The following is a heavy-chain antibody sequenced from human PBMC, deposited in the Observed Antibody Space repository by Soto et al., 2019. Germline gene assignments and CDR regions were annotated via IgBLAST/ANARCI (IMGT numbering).Heavy chain of an antibody. D-gene: IGHD6-6*01. J-gene: IGHJ6*04. CDR3: ARVRRQRKYYYGMDV. CDR1: GDSVSSNRSA. Sequence: SQTLPLTCAISGDSVSSNRSAWSWVGESASRGLEWLGRTYYRSKWYNDYAVSVKSRITINPDTSKNQFSLQLNSVTPEDTAVYYCARVRRQRKYYYGMDVWGDGTTVTASS. V-gene: IGHV6-1*01. CDR2: TYYRSKWYN.